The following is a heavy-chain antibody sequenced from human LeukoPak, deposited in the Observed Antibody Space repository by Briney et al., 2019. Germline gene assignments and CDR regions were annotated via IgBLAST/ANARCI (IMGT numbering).Heavy chain of an antibody. J-gene: IGHJ6*03. D-gene: IGHD3-3*01. Sequence: GRSLRLSCAASGFTFSSYAMHWVRQAPGKGLEWVAVISYDGSNKYYADSVKGRFTISRDNSKNTLYLQMNSLRAEDTAVYYCAKVGKWVGVVIPSELYYMDVWGKGTTVTVSS. CDR3: AKVGKWVGVVIPSELYYMDV. CDR1: GFTFSSYA. V-gene: IGHV3-30-3*01. CDR2: ISYDGSNK.